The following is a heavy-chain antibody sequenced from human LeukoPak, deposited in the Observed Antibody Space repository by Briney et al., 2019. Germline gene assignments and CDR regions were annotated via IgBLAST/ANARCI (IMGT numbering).Heavy chain of an antibody. V-gene: IGHV3-30*18. CDR2: ISYDGSNK. D-gene: IGHD3-10*01. Sequence: GGSLRLSCAASGFTFSSYGMHWVRQAPGKGLEWVAVISYDGSNKYYADSVKGRFTISRDNSKNTLYLQMRAEDTAVYYCAKANNYGSGPRIYYYGMDVWGQGTTVTVSS. CDR1: GFTFSSYG. CDR3: AKANNYGSGPRIYYYGMDV. J-gene: IGHJ6*02.